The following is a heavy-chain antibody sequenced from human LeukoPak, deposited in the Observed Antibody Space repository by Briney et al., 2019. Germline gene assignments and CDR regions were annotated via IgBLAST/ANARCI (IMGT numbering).Heavy chain of an antibody. V-gene: IGHV4-61*01. CDR3: ARERDRYGSIDY. J-gene: IGHJ4*02. CDR1: GGSISSSSYY. D-gene: IGHD5-18*01. Sequence: SETLTLTCTVSGGSISSSSYYWSWIRQPPGKGLEWIGYISYSGSTNYNPSLKSRVTISIDTSKSQFSLKLTFVTAADTAVYYCARERDRYGSIDYWGQGTLVTVSS. CDR2: ISYSGST.